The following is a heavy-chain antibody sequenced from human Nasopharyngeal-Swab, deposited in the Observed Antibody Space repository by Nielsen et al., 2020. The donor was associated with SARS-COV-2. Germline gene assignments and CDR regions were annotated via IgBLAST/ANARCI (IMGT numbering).Heavy chain of an antibody. CDR3: AKETTHYGDYAYWYFDL. CDR2: ISWNSGSI. D-gene: IGHD4-17*01. J-gene: IGHJ2*01. CDR1: GFTFDDYA. Sequence: GGSLRLSCAASGFTFDDYAMHWVRQAPGKGLEWVSGISWNSGSIGYADSVKGRFTISRDNAKSSLYLQMNSLRAEDTALYYCAKETTHYGDYAYWYFDLWGRGTLVTVSS. V-gene: IGHV3-9*01.